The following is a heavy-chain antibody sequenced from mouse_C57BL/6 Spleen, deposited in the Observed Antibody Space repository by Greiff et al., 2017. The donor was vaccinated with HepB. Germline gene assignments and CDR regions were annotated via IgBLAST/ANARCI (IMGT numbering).Heavy chain of an antibody. CDR2: INPNNGGT. V-gene: IGHV1-26*01. Sequence: VQLKQSGPELVKPGASVKISCKASGYTFTDYYMNWVKQSHGKSLEWIGDINPNNGGTSYNQKFKGKATLTVDKSSSTAYMELRSLTSEDSAVYYCARSGSYYSNYHWYFDVWGTGTTVTVSS. D-gene: IGHD2-5*01. CDR1: GYTFTDYY. CDR3: ARSGSYYSNYHWYFDV. J-gene: IGHJ1*03.